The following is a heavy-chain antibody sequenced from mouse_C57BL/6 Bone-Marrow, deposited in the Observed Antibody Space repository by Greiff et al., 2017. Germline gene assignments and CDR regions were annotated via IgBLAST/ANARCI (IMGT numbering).Heavy chain of an antibody. CDR3: ARHGKDYFDY. J-gene: IGHJ2*01. CDR2: ISSGGSYT. D-gene: IGHD1-1*01. CDR1: GFTFSSYG. V-gene: IGHV5-6*01. Sequence: EVKLVESGGDLVKPGGSLKLSCAASGFTFSSYGMSWVRQTPDKRLEWVATISSGGSYTYYPDSVKGRFTISRDNAKNTLYLQMSRLKSEDTAMYYCARHGKDYFDYWGQGTTLTVSS.